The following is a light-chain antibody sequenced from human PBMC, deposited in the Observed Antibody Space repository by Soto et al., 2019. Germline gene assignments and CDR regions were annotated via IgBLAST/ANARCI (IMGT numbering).Light chain of an antibody. CDR3: QQYHTYPLI. Sequence: DIQMTQSPSSLSASVGDRVTITCRASQGIDNYLAWFQQNSGKAPKSLIYNASSLQSGVPPKFSGSGSGTDFTLTISGLQPEDFGTYYCQQYHTYPLIFGQGTTLEI. CDR2: NAS. V-gene: IGKV1-16*02. J-gene: IGKJ2*01. CDR1: QGIDNY.